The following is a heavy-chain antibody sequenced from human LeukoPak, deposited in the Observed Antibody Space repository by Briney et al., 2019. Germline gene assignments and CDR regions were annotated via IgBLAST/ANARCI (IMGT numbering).Heavy chain of an antibody. CDR1: GFSFSNYA. V-gene: IGHV3-23*01. D-gene: IGHD1-7*01. J-gene: IGHJ4*02. CDR2: ISGSGGST. Sequence: GGSLRLSCAAPGFSFSNYAMSWVRQAPGKGLEWVSGISGSGGSTYYADSVKGRFTISRDNSKNTLYLQLNSLRAEDTAVYYCAKVKEELQRAYYSDYWGQGTLVTVSS. CDR3: AKVKEELQRAYYSDY.